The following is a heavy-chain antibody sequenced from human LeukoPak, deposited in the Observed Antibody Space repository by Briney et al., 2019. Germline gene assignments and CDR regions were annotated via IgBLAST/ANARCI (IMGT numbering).Heavy chain of an antibody. CDR1: GFTFDDYG. D-gene: IGHD3-10*01. CDR2: INWNGGST. Sequence: GGSLRLSCAASGFTFDDYGMSWVRQAPGKGLEWVSGINWNGGSTGYADSVKGRFTISRDNAKNSLYLQMNSLRAEDTAVYYCARDQRGYYGSGSYYKAVGIDYWGQGTLVTVSS. J-gene: IGHJ4*02. V-gene: IGHV3-20*04. CDR3: ARDQRGYYGSGSYYKAVGIDY.